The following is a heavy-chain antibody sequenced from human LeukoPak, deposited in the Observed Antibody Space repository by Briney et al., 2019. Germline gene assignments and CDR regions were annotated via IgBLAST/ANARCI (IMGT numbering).Heavy chain of an antibody. J-gene: IGHJ4*02. V-gene: IGHV1-18*04. D-gene: IGHD6-19*01. Sequence: ASVKVSCKASGYTFTSYGISWVRQAPGQGLEWMGRISAYNGNTNYAQKLQGRVTMTTDTSTSTAYMELRGLRSDDTAVYYCARDSSIAVAGTGDYWGQGTLVTVSS. CDR2: ISAYNGNT. CDR3: ARDSSIAVAGTGDY. CDR1: GYTFTSYG.